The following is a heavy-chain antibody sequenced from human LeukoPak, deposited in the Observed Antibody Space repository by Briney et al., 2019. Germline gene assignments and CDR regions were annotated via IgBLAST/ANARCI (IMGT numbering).Heavy chain of an antibody. CDR3: TRGPRYCSGGSCFLNY. Sequence: GGSLRLSCTASGFTFGDYAMSWVRQAPGKGLEWVGFIRSKAYGGTTEYAASAKGRFTISRDDSKSIAYLQMNSLKTEDTAVYYCTRGPRYCSGGSCFLNYWGQGTLVTVSS. CDR2: IRSKAYGGTT. V-gene: IGHV3-49*04. D-gene: IGHD2-15*01. CDR1: GFTFGDYA. J-gene: IGHJ4*02.